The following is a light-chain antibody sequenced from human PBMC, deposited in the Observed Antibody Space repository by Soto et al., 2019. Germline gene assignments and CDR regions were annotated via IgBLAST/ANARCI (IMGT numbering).Light chain of an antibody. Sequence: TQSPDTLSVSPGKRATLSGMASQSVSSNLAWYQQKPGQAPRLLIYGTSSRATGIPDRFSGSGSGTDFTLTISRLEPEDFAVYYCQQYGSSPQTFGQGTKV. V-gene: IGKV3-20*01. CDR3: QQYGSSPQT. CDR1: QSVSSN. CDR2: GTS. J-gene: IGKJ1*01.